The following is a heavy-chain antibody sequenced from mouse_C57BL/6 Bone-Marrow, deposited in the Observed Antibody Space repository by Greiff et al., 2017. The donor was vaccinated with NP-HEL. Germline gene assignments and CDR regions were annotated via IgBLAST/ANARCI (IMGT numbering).Heavy chain of an antibody. CDR2: ISSGSSTI. J-gene: IGHJ4*01. D-gene: IGHD1-1*01. V-gene: IGHV5-17*01. CDR3: ARQYYYGRFYAMDY. CDR1: GFTFSDYG. Sequence: EVNVVESGGGLVKPGGSLKLSCAASGFTFSDYGMHWVRQAPEKGLEWVAYISSGSSTIYYVDTVKGRFTISRDNAKNTLFLQMTSLRSEDTAMYYCARQYYYGRFYAMDYWGQGTSVTVSS.